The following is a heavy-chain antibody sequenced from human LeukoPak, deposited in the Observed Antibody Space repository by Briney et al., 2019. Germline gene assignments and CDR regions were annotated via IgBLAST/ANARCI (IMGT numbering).Heavy chain of an antibody. D-gene: IGHD3-9*01. CDR1: GFTFSSYA. CDR2: ISYDGSNK. Sequence: PGGSLRLSCAASGFTFSSYAMHWVRQAPGKGLEWVAVISYDGSNKYYADSVKGRFTISRDNSKNTLYLQMNSLRAEDTAVYYCVILTGSGYWGQGTLVTVSS. CDR3: VILTGSGY. V-gene: IGHV3-30-3*01. J-gene: IGHJ4*02.